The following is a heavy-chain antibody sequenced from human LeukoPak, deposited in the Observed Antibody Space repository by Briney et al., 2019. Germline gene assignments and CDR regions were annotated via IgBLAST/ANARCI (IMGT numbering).Heavy chain of an antibody. Sequence: SVKVSCKGSGGTFSTYPTSWVRQAPGRGHEWMGGIIPIFDTTNYAQKFQDRATITADESTSTVYMELRSLRSEDTAIYYCARGRLGYCRTTSCYTFDHWGQGTLVTVSS. CDR3: ARGRLGYCRTTSCYTFDH. CDR1: GGTFSTYP. V-gene: IGHV1-69*13. CDR2: IIPIFDTT. J-gene: IGHJ4*02. D-gene: IGHD2-2*01.